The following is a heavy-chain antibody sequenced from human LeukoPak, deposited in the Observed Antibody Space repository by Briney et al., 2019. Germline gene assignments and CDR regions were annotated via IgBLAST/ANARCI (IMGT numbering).Heavy chain of an antibody. CDR3: ARVQDCGGDCYPSYFDY. CDR2: INHSGST. D-gene: IGHD2-21*02. CDR1: GGSFSGYY. J-gene: IGHJ4*02. V-gene: IGHV4-34*01. Sequence: PSETLSLTCAVHGGSFSGYYWSRIRQPPGKGLEWIGEINHSGSTNYNPSLKSRVTISVDTSKNQFSLKLSSVTAADTAVYYCARVQDCGGDCYPSYFDYWGQGTLVTVSS.